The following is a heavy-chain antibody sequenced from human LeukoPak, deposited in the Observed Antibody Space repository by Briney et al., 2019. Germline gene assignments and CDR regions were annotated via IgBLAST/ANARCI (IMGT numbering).Heavy chain of an antibody. J-gene: IGHJ6*02. CDR2: ISAYNGNT. Sequence: ASVKVSCKAFGYTFTSYGISWVRQAPGQGLEWMGWISAYNGNTNYAQKLQGRVTMTTDTSTSTAYLELRSLRSDDTAVYYCAGNPPPGDDFPDYYGMDVWGQGTTVTVSS. D-gene: IGHD5-12*01. CDR1: GYTFTSYG. CDR3: AGNPPPGDDFPDYYGMDV. V-gene: IGHV1-18*01.